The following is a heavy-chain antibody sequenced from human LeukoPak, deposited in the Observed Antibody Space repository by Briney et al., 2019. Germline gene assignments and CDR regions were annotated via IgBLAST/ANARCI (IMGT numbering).Heavy chain of an antibody. CDR1: GFTFSNYW. D-gene: IGHD4-23*01. J-gene: IGHJ4*02. Sequence: SGGSLRLSCAASGFTFSNYWMHWVRQAPGKGLEWVADIKQDGSEKYYVDSVKGRFTISRDNAKNSLYLQMNSLRAEDTAVYYCARDYGGSSPFDYWGQGTLVTVSS. V-gene: IGHV3-7*01. CDR2: IKQDGSEK. CDR3: ARDYGGSSPFDY.